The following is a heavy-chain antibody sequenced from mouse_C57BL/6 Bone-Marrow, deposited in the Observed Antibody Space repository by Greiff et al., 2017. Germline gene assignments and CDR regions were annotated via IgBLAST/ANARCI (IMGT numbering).Heavy chain of an antibody. CDR2: IYPRDGST. D-gene: IGHD1-1*01. J-gene: IGHJ2*01. V-gene: IGHV1-78*01. Sequence: VQLQQSDAELVKPGASVKISCKASGYTFTDHSIHWMKQRPEQGLEWIGYIYPRDGSTKYNEKFKGKATLTADKSSSTAYMQLNSLTSEDSAVYCCAERPRDYGPDYWGQGTTLTVSS. CDR1: GYTFTDHS. CDR3: AERPRDYGPDY.